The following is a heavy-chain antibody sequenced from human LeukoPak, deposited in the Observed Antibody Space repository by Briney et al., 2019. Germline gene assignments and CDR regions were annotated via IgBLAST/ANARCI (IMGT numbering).Heavy chain of an antibody. CDR2: IYYSGST. D-gene: IGHD5-12*01. V-gene: IGHV4-59*12. Sequence: PSETLSLTCTVSGGSISSYYWSWIRQPPGKGLEWIGYIYYSGSTNYNPSLKSRVTISVDTSKNQFSLKLSSVTAAGTAVYYCARSGSGYLRYYFDYWGQGTLVTVSS. CDR3: ARSGSGYLRYYFDY. J-gene: IGHJ4*02. CDR1: GGSISSYY.